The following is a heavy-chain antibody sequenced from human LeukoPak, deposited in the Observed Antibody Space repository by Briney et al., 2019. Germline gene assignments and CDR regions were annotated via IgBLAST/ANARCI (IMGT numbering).Heavy chain of an antibody. J-gene: IGHJ5*02. Sequence: SETLSLTCAVYGGSFSGYYWTWIRQPPGKGLEWIGEIIDTGSTKYNTSLKSRVTISVDTSKNQFSLKLNSVTAADTAVYYCATGWSGYYWTTWGQGTLVAVSS. CDR1: GGSFSGYY. D-gene: IGHD3-3*01. V-gene: IGHV4-34*01. CDR2: IIDTGST. CDR3: ATGWSGYYWTT.